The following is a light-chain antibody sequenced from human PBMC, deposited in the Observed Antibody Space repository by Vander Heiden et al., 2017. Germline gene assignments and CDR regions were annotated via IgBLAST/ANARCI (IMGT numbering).Light chain of an antibody. Sequence: DIVMTQSPDSLAVSLGERATINCKSSQSILYSSNNKNYLAWYQQKRGQPPKLLISWASTRESGVPDRFTGSGSGTDFPLTISSLQAEDVGVYYCQQYYSTLSFGGGTKVEI. CDR2: WAS. CDR1: QSILYSSNNKNY. J-gene: IGKJ4*01. CDR3: QQYYSTLS. V-gene: IGKV4-1*01.